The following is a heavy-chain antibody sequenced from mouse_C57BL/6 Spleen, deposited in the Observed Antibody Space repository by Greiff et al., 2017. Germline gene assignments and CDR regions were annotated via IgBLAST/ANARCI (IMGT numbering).Heavy chain of an antibody. CDR1: GYTFTSYW. D-gene: IGHD1-1*01. V-gene: IGHV1-61*01. CDR3: ARDYGSSYEAMDY. CDR2: IYPSDSET. J-gene: IGHJ4*01. Sequence: QVQLQQPGAELVRPGSSVKLSCKASGYTFTSYWMDWVKQRPGQGLEWIGNIYPSDSETHYNQKFKDKATLTVDKSSSTAYKQLSSLTSEDSAVYYCARDYGSSYEAMDYWGQGTSVTVSS.